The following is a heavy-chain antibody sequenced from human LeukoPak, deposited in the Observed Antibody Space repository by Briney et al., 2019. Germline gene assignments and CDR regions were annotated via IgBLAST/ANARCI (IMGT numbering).Heavy chain of an antibody. CDR1: GYTLTGYF. Sequence: ASVKVSCKASGYTLTGYFMHWVRQAPGQGLEWMGWINPNSGDTNYAQKFQGRVTMTRDTSISTAYMELNRLRSDDTAVYYCAMTDVTYYFDYWGQGTLVTVSS. V-gene: IGHV1-2*02. D-gene: IGHD2-21*02. CDR3: AMTDVTYYFDY. CDR2: INPNSGDT. J-gene: IGHJ4*02.